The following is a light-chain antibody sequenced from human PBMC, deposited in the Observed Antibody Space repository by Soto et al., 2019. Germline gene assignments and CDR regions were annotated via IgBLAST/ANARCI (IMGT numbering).Light chain of an antibody. CDR1: SSNIGTYY. V-gene: IGLV1-47*01. Sequence: QSALTQPPSASGTPGQRVTISCSGSSSNIGTYYVYWYQHLPGTAPKLLISRNDQRPSGVPDRVSGSKSGTSASLAISGLRSEDEADYYCVTWDDSLNAWVFGGWTKLTV. J-gene: IGLJ3*02. CDR3: VTWDDSLNAWV. CDR2: RND.